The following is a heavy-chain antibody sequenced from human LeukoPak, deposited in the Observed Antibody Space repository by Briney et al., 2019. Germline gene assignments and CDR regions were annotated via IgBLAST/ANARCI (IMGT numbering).Heavy chain of an antibody. V-gene: IGHV1-3*01. Sequence: ASVKVSCKASGYTFTSYAMHWVRQAPGQSLEWMGWINAGNGNTKYSQKFQGRVTITRDTSASTAYMELSSLISEDTAVYYCARDRGTNWWDGMDVWGQGTTVTVSS. CDR3: ARDRGTNWWDGMDV. D-gene: IGHD2-8*02. CDR2: INAGNGNT. CDR1: GYTFTSYA. J-gene: IGHJ6*02.